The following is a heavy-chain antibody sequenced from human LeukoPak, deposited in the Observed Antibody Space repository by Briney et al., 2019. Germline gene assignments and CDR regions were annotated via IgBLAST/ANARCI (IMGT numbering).Heavy chain of an antibody. V-gene: IGHV1-2*02. Sequence: ASVKVSCKASGYTFTGYYMHWVRQAPGQGLEWVGWINPNSGGTNYAQKFQGRVTMTRDTSISTAYMELSRLRSDDTAVHYCAXXSGERGSGSYLIAYWGQGTLVTVSS. CDR2: INPNSGGT. CDR3: AXXSGERGSGSYLIAY. CDR1: GYTFTGYY. J-gene: IGHJ4*02. D-gene: IGHD3-10*01.